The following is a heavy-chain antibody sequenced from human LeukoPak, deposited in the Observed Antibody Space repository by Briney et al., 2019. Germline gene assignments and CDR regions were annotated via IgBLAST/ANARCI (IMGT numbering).Heavy chain of an antibody. CDR1: GFTFSSYN. V-gene: IGHV3-21*01. CDR2: ITSGGSYI. Sequence: GGSLRLSCAASGFTFSSYNMNWVRQAPGKGLEWVSSITSGGSYIYYPDSVKGRFTISRDNAKNSLYLQMNSLRAEDTAVYYCARETSYCSGGSCYYGMDVWGQGTRSPSP. D-gene: IGHD2-15*01. CDR3: ARETSYCSGGSCYYGMDV. J-gene: IGHJ6*02.